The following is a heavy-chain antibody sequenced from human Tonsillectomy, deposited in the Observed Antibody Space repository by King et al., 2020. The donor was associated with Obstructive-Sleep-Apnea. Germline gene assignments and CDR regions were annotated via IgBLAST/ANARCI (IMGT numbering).Heavy chain of an antibody. J-gene: IGHJ6*02. CDR3: ARHWGRRIQPEMDV. D-gene: IGHD5-18*01. CDR1: NVSISRYC. CDR2: FYHTGTT. Sequence: QVQLQESGPGLVKPSETLSLTCRVSNVSISRYCWSWIRQPPEKGLEWIGVFYHTGTTNYNPSLKSRVTISVDTSKNKLSLKLTSVTAADTAVYYCARHWGRRIQPEMDVWGQGTTVTVSS. V-gene: IGHV4-59*08.